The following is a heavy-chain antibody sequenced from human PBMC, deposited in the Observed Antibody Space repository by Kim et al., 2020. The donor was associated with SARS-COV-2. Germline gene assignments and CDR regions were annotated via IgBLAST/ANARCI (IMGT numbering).Heavy chain of an antibody. CDR3: AKDEGGLIRGTNWFDP. D-gene: IGHD1-1*01. J-gene: IGHJ5*02. V-gene: IGHV3-30*02. Sequence: SVKGRFTISRDNSKNTVYLQMNSLRAEDTAVYYCAKDEGGLIRGTNWFDPWGQGTLVTVSS.